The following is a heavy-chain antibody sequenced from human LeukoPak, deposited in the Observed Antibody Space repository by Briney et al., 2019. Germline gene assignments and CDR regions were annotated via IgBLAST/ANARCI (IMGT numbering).Heavy chain of an antibody. V-gene: IGHV1-18*01. CDR1: GYTFTSYG. Sequence: ASVKVSCKASGYTFTSYGISWVRQAPGQGLEWMGWISTYNDNTNYAQKFQGRVTMTEDTSTDTAYMELSSLRSEDTAVYYCATGGQWLVRYFQHWGQGTLVTVYS. CDR3: ATGGQWLVRYFQH. J-gene: IGHJ1*01. CDR2: ISTYNDNT. D-gene: IGHD6-19*01.